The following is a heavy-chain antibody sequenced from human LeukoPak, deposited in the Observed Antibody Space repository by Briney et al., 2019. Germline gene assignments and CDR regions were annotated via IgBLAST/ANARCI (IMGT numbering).Heavy chain of an antibody. Sequence: SGGSLRLSCAAFGFTFSSYPMNWVRQAPGKGLEWVSNVRPGDSARFYADSVRGRFTISRDNAQNSMYLQMNSLRAEDTAVYYCGRVGGRSKAAKGDAFDIWGQGTMVVVSS. J-gene: IGHJ3*02. V-gene: IGHV3-48*04. CDR2: VRPGDSAR. D-gene: IGHD6-6*01. CDR3: GRVGGRSKAAKGDAFDI. CDR1: GFTFSSYP.